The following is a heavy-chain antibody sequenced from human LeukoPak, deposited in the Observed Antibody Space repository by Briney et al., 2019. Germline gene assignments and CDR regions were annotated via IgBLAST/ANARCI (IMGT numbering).Heavy chain of an antibody. D-gene: IGHD5-12*01. V-gene: IGHV3-21*01. CDR1: GFTFSSYS. CDR3: VRDGGVSGYDLLDY. J-gene: IGHJ4*02. Sequence: GGSLRLSCAASGFTFSSYSMNWVRQAPGKGLEWVSSISSSSSYIYYADSVKARFTISRDNAKNSLSLQMNSLRAEDTAVYYCVRDGGVSGYDLLDYWGQGTLVTVSS. CDR2: ISSSSSYI.